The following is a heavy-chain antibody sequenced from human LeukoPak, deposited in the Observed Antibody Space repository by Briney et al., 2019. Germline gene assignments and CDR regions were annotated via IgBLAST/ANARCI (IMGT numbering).Heavy chain of an antibody. V-gene: IGHV3-23*01. D-gene: IGHD1-26*01. CDR2: ISGSGGST. CDR3: ASSGSYRFDY. J-gene: IGHJ4*02. Sequence: GGSLRLSCAVSGFTLSSYAMSWVRQAPGKGLEWVSAISGSGGSTYYADSVKGRFTISRDNAKNSLYLQMNSLRDEDTAVYYCASSGSYRFDYWGQGTLVTVSS. CDR1: GFTLSSYA.